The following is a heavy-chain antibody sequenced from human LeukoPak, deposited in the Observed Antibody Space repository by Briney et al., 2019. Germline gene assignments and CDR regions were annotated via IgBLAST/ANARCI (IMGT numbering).Heavy chain of an antibody. CDR1: GFTFSSYA. V-gene: IGHV3-23*01. CDR3: AKGGHFDILIGYYNWGGDYFDY. D-gene: IGHD3-9*01. J-gene: IGHJ4*02. CDR2: VSGNGGNT. Sequence: AGGSLRLSCAASGFTFSSYAMSWVRQAPGKGLEWVSTVSGNGGNTYYADSVKGRFTISRDNSENTLYLQMNSLRAEDTAVYYCAKGGHFDILIGYYNWGGDYFDYWGQGTLVTVSS.